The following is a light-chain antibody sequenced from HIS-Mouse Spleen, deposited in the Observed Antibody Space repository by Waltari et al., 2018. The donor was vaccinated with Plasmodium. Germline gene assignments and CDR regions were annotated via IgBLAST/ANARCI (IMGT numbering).Light chain of an antibody. CDR1: SSDVGGYNH. CDR2: DGS. CDR3: CSYAGSSTYV. V-gene: IGLV2-23*01. J-gene: IGLJ1*01. Sequence: QSALTQPGSVSGSPGQSVTISCTGTSSDVGGYNHVSWYQQHPGKAPKLMIYDGSKRPSGVSNRFSCSKSGNTASLTISGLQAEDEADYYCCSYAGSSTYVFGTGTKVTVL.